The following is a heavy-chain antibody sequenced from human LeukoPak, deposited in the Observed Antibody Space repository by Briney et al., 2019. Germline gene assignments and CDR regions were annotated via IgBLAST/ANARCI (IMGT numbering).Heavy chain of an antibody. CDR2: INHSGST. Sequence: SETLSLTCAVYGGSFSGYYWSWIRQPPGKGLEWIGEINHSGSTNYNPSLKSRVTISVDTSKNQFSLKLSSVTAADTAVYYCAAQDYYDSSGFGYWGQGTLVTVSS. D-gene: IGHD3-22*01. V-gene: IGHV4-34*01. CDR1: GGSFSGYY. CDR3: AAQDYYDSSGFGY. J-gene: IGHJ4*02.